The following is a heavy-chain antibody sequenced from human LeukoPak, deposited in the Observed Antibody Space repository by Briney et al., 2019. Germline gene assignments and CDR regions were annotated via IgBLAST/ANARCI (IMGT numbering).Heavy chain of an antibody. V-gene: IGHV3-23*01. Sequence: PGGSLRLSCAASGFTFTTYSINWVRQAPGKGLEWVSGISGGGDKAFYADSVNGRFTTSRDNSENTVSLQMRSLRAEDTALYYCAKDLALAGTGGGFDVWGQGTRVAVSS. CDR1: GFTFTTYS. CDR3: AKDLALAGTGGGFDV. J-gene: IGHJ3*01. CDR2: ISGGGDKA. D-gene: IGHD6-19*01.